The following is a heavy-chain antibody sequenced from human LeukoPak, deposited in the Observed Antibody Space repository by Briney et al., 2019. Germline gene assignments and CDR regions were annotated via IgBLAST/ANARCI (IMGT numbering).Heavy chain of an antibody. CDR3: ALLAVVSDFDY. CDR2: IASSGTIK. D-gene: IGHD3-22*01. Sequence: PGGSLRLSCAVSRFPFSVYEFNWVRQAPGKGLEWVANIASSGTIKYYTDSVEGRFSISRDNAKNSLYLQMNSLRVEDTGFYYCALLAVVSDFDYWGQGALVTVSS. J-gene: IGHJ4*02. CDR1: RFPFSVYE. V-gene: IGHV3-48*03.